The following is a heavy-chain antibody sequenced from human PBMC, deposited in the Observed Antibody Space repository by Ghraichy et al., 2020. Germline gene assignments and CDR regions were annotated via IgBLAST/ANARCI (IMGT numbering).Heavy chain of an antibody. D-gene: IGHD3-10*02. V-gene: IGHV1-2*02. CDR2: VNPGTGET. J-gene: IGHJ4*02. CDR3: ARGYPMCDY. CDR1: FTGVE. Sequence: FTGVELQWVRQAPGQGLEWMGGVNPGTGETKYAQKFKGIITMTRDTSISTAFMEVKKLTSDDSAFYFCARGYPMCDYWGQGSLVTVSP.